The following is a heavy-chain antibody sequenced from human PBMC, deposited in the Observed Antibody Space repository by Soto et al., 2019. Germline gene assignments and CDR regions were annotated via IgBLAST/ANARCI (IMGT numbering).Heavy chain of an antibody. CDR1: GYTFTGYY. Sequence: ASVKVSCKASGYTFTGYYMHWVRQAPGQGLEWMGWINPNSGGTNYAQKFQGWVTMTRDTSISTAYMELSRLRSDDTAVYYCARARIVLVPAAISSPDYGMDVWGQGTTVTVS. CDR3: ARARIVLVPAAISSPDYGMDV. CDR2: INPNSGGT. V-gene: IGHV1-2*04. J-gene: IGHJ6*02. D-gene: IGHD2-2*01.